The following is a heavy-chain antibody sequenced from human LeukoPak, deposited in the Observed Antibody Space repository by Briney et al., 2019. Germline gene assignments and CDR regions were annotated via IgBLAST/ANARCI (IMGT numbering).Heavy chain of an antibody. J-gene: IGHJ4*02. CDR2: FDPEDGET. D-gene: IGHD2-2*01. CDR3: ATMIRYCSSTSCCALYSSSWWPFDY. V-gene: IGHV1-24*01. CDR1: GYTLTELS. Sequence: ASVKVSCKVSGYTLTELSMHWVRQAPGKGLEWMGGFDPEDGETIYAQKFQGRVAMTEDTSTDTAYMELSSLRSEDTAVYYCATMIRYCSSTSCCALYSSSWWPFDYWGQGTLVTVSS.